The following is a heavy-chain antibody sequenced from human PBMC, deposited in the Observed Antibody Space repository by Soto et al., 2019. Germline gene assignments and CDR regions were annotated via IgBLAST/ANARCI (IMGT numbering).Heavy chain of an antibody. CDR1: GFTFSSYA. D-gene: IGHD2-15*01. J-gene: IGHJ6*02. V-gene: IGHV3-23*01. Sequence: PGGSLRLSCAASGFTFSSYAMSWVRQAPGKGLEWVSAISGSGGSTYYADSVKGRFTISRDNAKNSLYLQMNSLRAEDTAVYYCARAGGSSSYDYYYGMDVWGQGTTVTVSS. CDR2: ISGSGGST. CDR3: ARAGGSSSYDYYYGMDV.